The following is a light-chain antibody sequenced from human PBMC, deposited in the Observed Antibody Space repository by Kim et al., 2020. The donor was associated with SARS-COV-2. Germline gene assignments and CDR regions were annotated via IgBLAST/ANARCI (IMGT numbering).Light chain of an antibody. CDR1: QSLLDSTDGITY. J-gene: IGKJ1*01. V-gene: IGKV2-40*01. CDR2: TVS. CDR3: MQHVESAWT. Sequence: DIVMTQTPVSLPVTPGEPASISCRSSQSLLDSTDGITYLDWYLQKPGQSPQLLIYTVSYRASGVPDRFSGSGSGTDFTLTISRVEAEDVGVYYCMQHVESAWTFAQGTKVDIK.